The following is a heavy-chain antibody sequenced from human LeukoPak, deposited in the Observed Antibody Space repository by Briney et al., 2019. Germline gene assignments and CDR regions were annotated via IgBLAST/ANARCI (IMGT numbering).Heavy chain of an antibody. CDR1: GFTVSSNE. CDR3: ARKTDSSGSGDY. D-gene: IGHD3-22*01. CDR2: ISGSGGST. Sequence: PGGSLRLSCAASGFTVSSNEMSWVRQAPGKGLEWVSAISGSGGSTYYADSVKGRFTISRDASKNTLFLQMNSLRADDTAVYYCARKTDSSGSGDYWGQGTLVTVSS. V-gene: IGHV3-23*01. J-gene: IGHJ4*02.